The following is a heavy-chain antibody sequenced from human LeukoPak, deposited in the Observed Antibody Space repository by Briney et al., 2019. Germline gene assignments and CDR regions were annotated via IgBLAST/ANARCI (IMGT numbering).Heavy chain of an antibody. CDR3: ARDVSGDYYYGMDV. CDR1: GYTFTSYA. Sequence: SVKVSCKASGYTFTSYAISWVRQAPGQGLEWMGRIIPILGIANYAQKFQGRVTITADKSTSTAYMELSSLRSEDTAVYYCARDVSGDYYYGMDVWGQGTTVTVSS. V-gene: IGHV1-69*04. CDR2: IIPILGIA. D-gene: IGHD5/OR15-5a*01. J-gene: IGHJ6*02.